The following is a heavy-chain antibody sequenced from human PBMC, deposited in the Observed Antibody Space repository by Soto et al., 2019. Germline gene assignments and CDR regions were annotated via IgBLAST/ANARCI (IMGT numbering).Heavy chain of an antibody. Sequence: QVQLQQWGAGLLKPSETLSLTCAVYGGSFSGYYWRWIRQPPGKGLEWIGEINHSGSTNYNPSFMSRVTISVDTSNNQFSLKLSSVTAADTAVYYCARACWGKIVVVTSYRRYGMDVWGQGTTVTVSS. D-gene: IGHD3-22*01. CDR2: INHSGST. V-gene: IGHV4-34*01. CDR3: ARACWGKIVVVTSYRRYGMDV. J-gene: IGHJ6*02. CDR1: GGSFSGYY.